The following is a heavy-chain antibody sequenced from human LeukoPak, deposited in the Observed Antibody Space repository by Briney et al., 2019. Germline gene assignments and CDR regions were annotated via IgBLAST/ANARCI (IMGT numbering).Heavy chain of an antibody. J-gene: IGHJ6*03. Sequence: GGSLRLSCAASGFTFSSYSMNWVRQAPGKGLEWVSSISSSSYIYYADSVKGRFTISRDNAKNSLYLQMNSLRAEDTAVYYCARNYSSSSLAYYYYMDVWGKGTTVTISS. CDR3: ARNYSSSSLAYYYYMDV. D-gene: IGHD6-6*01. CDR2: ISSSSYI. CDR1: GFTFSSYS. V-gene: IGHV3-21*01.